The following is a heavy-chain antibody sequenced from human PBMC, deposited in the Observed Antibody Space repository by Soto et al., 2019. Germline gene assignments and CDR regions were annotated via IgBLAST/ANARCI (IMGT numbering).Heavy chain of an antibody. CDR3: AKSRGYSYGYPVDY. Sequence: LXLSCAASVFTFSSYAMSWFRQAPGKGLEWVSAISGSGGSTYYADSVKGRFTISRDNSKNTLYLQMNSLRAEDTAVYYCAKSRGYSYGYPVDYWGQGTLVTVSS. V-gene: IGHV3-23*01. CDR2: ISGSGGST. J-gene: IGHJ4*02. D-gene: IGHD5-18*01. CDR1: VFTFSSYA.